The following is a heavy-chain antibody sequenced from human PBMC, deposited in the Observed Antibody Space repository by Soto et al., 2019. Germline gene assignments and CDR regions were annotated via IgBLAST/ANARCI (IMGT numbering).Heavy chain of an antibody. CDR2: IYYSGST. CDR3: ARXXGXAXAXPFDY. J-gene: IGHJ4*02. CDR1: GGSISSGGYY. Sequence: QVQLQESGPGLVKPSQTLSLTCTVSGGSISSGGYYWSWIRQHPGKGLEWIGYIYYSGSTYYNPSLKSRVTISVDTSKNQFSLKLSSVTVADTAVYYXARXXGXAXAXPFDYWGQGTLVTVSS. V-gene: IGHV4-31*03.